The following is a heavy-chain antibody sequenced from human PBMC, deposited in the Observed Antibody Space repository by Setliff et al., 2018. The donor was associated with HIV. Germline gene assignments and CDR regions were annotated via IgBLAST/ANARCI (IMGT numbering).Heavy chain of an antibody. J-gene: IGHJ5*02. CDR1: GGSFSGYY. CDR3: ARDGAGYGDYEPDWFDP. D-gene: IGHD4-17*01. V-gene: IGHV4-34*01. Sequence: PSETLSLTCAVYGGSFSGYYWSWIRQPPGKGLEWIGEINHGGITNYNPSLKSRVTISVDMSKNQYSLKLSSVTAADTAVYYCARDGAGYGDYEPDWFDPWGQGTLVTVSS. CDR2: INHGGIT.